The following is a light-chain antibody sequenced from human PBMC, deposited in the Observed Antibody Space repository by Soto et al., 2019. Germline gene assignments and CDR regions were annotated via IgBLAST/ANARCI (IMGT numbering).Light chain of an antibody. CDR1: SSNIGAGYD. CDR2: GNS. Sequence: QSVLTQPPSVSGAPGQRVTISCTGSSSNIGAGYDVHWYQQLPGTAPKLLIYGNSNRPSGVPDRFSGSKSGTSASLAITGLQAEDEADYYCCSYSGGTTLVVFGGGTKLTVL. J-gene: IGLJ2*01. V-gene: IGLV1-40*01. CDR3: CSYSGGTTLVV.